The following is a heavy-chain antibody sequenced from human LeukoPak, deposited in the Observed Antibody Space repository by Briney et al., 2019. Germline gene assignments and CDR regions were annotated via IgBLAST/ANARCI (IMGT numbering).Heavy chain of an antibody. D-gene: IGHD2-15*01. Sequence: GGSLRLSCAASGFTFSDYNMNWVRQAPGQGLGWISFISSSGSNIYYADSVAGRFTISRDNAKNSVYLQVNNLRVEDTAVYYCARGGYCDSTYCFLLDPWGQGTLVTVSS. CDR2: ISSSGSNI. J-gene: IGHJ5*02. CDR3: ARGGYCDSTYCFLLDP. CDR1: GFTFSDYN. V-gene: IGHV3-48*04.